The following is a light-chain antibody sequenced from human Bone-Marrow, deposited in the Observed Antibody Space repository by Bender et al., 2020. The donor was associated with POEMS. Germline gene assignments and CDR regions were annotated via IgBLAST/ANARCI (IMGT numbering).Light chain of an antibody. V-gene: IGLV2-23*01. CDR3: SSWDDSLSGWV. CDR1: SSDVGNYNL. CDR2: EDI. Sequence: QSALTQPASVSGSPGQSITISCGGVSSDVGNYNLVSWYQQYPGKAPKLLIYEDIKRPSGISNRLSGSKSGTSASLAISYIQSEDEGDYYCSSWDDSLSGWVFGGGTKLTVL. J-gene: IGLJ3*02.